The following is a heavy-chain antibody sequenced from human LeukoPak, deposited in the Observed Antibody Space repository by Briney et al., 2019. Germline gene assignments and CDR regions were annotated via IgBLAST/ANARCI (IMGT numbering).Heavy chain of an antibody. CDR3: ARLRQLVRYYYYYMDV. D-gene: IGHD6-6*01. J-gene: IGHJ6*03. CDR1: GGSFSGYY. Sequence: SETLSLTCAVYGGSFSGYYWSWIRQPPGKGLEWIGEINHSGSTNYNPSLKSRVTISVDTSKNQFSLKLSSVTAADTAVYYCARLRQLVRYYYYYMDVWGKGTTVTVSS. CDR2: INHSGST. V-gene: IGHV4-34*01.